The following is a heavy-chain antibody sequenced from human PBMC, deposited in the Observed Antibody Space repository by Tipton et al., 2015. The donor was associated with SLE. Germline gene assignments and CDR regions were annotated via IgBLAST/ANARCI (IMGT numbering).Heavy chain of an antibody. CDR2: IYYSGST. CDR1: GGSISSHY. D-gene: IGHD3-3*01. CDR3: ARGRSGYDY. J-gene: IGHJ4*02. V-gene: IGHV4-59*11. Sequence: TLSLTCTVSGGSISSHYWSWIRQPPGKGLEWIGYIYYSGSTNYNPSLKSRVTISVDTSKNQFPLKLSSVTAADTAVYYCARGRSGYDYWGQGTLVTVSS.